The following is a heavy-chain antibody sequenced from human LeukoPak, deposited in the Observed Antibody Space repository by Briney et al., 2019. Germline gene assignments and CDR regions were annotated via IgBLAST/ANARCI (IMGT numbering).Heavy chain of an antibody. J-gene: IGHJ3*02. CDR2: IRSKANSYAT. CDR1: GFTFSGSA. Sequence: GGSLRLSCAASGFTFSGSAMHWVRQASGKGLEWVGRIRSKANSYATAYAASVKGRFTISRDDSKNTAYLQMNSLKTEDTAVYYCTRQSPPIYGDYTYAYAFDIWGQGTMVTVSS. CDR3: TRQSPPIYGDYTYAYAFDI. D-gene: IGHD4-17*01. V-gene: IGHV3-73*01.